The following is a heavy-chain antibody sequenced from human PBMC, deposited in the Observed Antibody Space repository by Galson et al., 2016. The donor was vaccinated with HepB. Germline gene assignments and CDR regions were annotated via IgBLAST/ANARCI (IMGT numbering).Heavy chain of an antibody. V-gene: IGHV5-51*01. D-gene: IGHD1-1*01. CDR1: GFSFATHW. CDR2: IYAGDSET. Sequence: QSGAEVKKPEESLKISCKTPGFSFATHWIAWVRQMPGKGLEWMGIIYAGDSETRYSPPFQGQVTISVDKSTAVAYLQWNSLKASDSAMYYCARQRRNYGMDVWGQGTTVTVSS. CDR3: ARQRRNYGMDV. J-gene: IGHJ6*02.